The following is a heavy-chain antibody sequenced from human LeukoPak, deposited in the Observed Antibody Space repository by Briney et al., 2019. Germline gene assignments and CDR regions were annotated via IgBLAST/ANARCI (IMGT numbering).Heavy chain of an antibody. Sequence: ASVKVSCKASGYTFTSYGISWVRQAPGQRLEWMGWINAGIGNTKYSQEFQGRVTITRDTSASTAYMELSSLRSEDMAVYYCARGGWTSGTYYDSWSGPFFDYWGQGTLVTVSS. V-gene: IGHV1-3*03. CDR2: INAGIGNT. D-gene: IGHD3-3*01. J-gene: IGHJ4*02. CDR1: GYTFTSYG. CDR3: ARGGWTSGTYYDSWSGPFFDY.